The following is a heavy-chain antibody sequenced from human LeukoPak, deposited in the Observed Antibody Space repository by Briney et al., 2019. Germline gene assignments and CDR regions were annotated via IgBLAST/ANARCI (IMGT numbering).Heavy chain of an antibody. D-gene: IGHD1-14*01. V-gene: IGHV3-15*01. Sequence: GGSLRLSCAASGLTFSNAWMSWVRQAPGKGLEWVGRIKSKTDGGTTDYAAPVKGRFTISRDDSKNTLYLQMNSLKTEDTAVYYCPKEDTGNQRWVTHLGDYWAQEPLVTVSS. CDR2: IKSKTDGGTT. CDR1: GLTFSNAW. J-gene: IGHJ4*02. CDR3: PKEDTGNQRWVTHLGDY.